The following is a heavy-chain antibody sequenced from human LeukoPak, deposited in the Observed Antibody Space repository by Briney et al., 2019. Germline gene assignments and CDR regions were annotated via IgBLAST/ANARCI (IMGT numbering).Heavy chain of an antibody. CDR2: ISSPSSYI. J-gene: IGHJ4*02. Sequence: GGSLRLSCAASGFTFSSYSMNWVRQAPGKGLEWVSSISSPSSYISYADSVKGRFTISRDNAKNSLYLQMISLRAEDTAVYYCAKSGYNRFDYWGQGTLVTVSS. CDR1: GFTFSSYS. D-gene: IGHD5-24*01. V-gene: IGHV3-21*04. CDR3: AKSGYNRFDY.